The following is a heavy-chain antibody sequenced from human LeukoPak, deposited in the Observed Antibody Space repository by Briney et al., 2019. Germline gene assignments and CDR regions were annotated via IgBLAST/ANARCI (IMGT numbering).Heavy chain of an antibody. Sequence: PGRSLRLSCAASGITLGSYGMHWVSQAPGKGLEWVAVIWNDGSNKYYADSVKGRFTISRDNSKNTLYLQMNSLRAEDTAVYSCARASGPFDYWGQGTLVTVSS. CDR1: GITLGSYG. CDR2: IWNDGSNK. J-gene: IGHJ4*02. D-gene: IGHD3-10*01. CDR3: ARASGPFDY. V-gene: IGHV3-33*01.